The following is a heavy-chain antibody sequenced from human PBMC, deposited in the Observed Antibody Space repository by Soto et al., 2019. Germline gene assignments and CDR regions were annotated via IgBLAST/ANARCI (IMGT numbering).Heavy chain of an antibody. D-gene: IGHD5-12*01. CDR3: AIIVATDNDAFDI. CDR1: GYTFTSYG. CDR2: MNPNSGNT. V-gene: IGHV1-8*02. Sequence: ASVKVSCKASGYTFTSYGIIWVRQAPGQGLEWMGWMNPNSGNTGYAQKFQGRVTMTRNTSISTAYMELSSLRSEDTAVYYCAIIVATDNDAFDIWGQGTMVTVSS. J-gene: IGHJ3*02.